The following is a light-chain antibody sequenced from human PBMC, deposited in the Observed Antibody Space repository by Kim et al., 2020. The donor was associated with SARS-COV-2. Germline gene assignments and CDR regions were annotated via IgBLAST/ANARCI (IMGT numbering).Light chain of an antibody. CDR3: QQYNNWRT. Sequence: LSLSPGERATLSCRASQSVGSNLAWYQQKPGQAPRLLIYGASTRATGIPARFSGSGSGTEFTLTISSLQSEDFAVYYCQQYNNWRTFGQGTKLEI. CDR2: GAS. V-gene: IGKV3-15*01. J-gene: IGKJ2*01. CDR1: QSVGSN.